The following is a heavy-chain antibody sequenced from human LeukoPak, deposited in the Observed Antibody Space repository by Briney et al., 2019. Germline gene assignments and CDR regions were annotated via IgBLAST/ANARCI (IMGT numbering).Heavy chain of an antibody. CDR3: ARDILDSSGYSGAFDI. V-gene: IGHV3-21*01. D-gene: IGHD3-22*01. J-gene: IGHJ3*02. Sequence: PGGSLRLSCAASGFTFSSYSMNWVRQAPGKGLEWVSSISSSNSYIYYADSVKGRFTISRDNAKNSLYLQVNSLRAEDTAVYYCARDILDSSGYSGAFDIWGQGTMVTVSS. CDR1: GFTFSSYS. CDR2: ISSSNSYI.